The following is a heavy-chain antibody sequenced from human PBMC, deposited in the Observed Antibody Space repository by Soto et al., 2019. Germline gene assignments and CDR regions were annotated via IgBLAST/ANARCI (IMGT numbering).Heavy chain of an antibody. CDR3: ARGGRDGVDI. Sequence: QVQLQESGPGLVKPSETLSLTCNVSGGAISPFYWNWIRQSAEKGLELIGRVYITGSTNYHPSLKSRVSMSGATSKNQFSLKMSSVTGADTAVYYCARGGRDGVDIWGQGTRVTVSS. CDR1: GGAISPFY. CDR2: VYITGST. V-gene: IGHV4-4*07. J-gene: IGHJ3*02.